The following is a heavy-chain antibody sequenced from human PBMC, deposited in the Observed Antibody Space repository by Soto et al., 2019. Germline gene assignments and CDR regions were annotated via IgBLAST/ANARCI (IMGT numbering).Heavy chain of an antibody. V-gene: IGHV3-23*01. CDR2: ISTSGGST. J-gene: IGHJ4*02. CDR3: AKAWYSSSWYEVGY. CDR1: GFTFRTYA. D-gene: IGHD6-13*01. Sequence: LRLSCAASGFTFRTYAMSWVRQAPGKGLEWVSGISTSGGSTYYADSVRGRFTISRDNPKNTLYLQMNSLRAEDTAVYYCAKAWYSSSWYEVGYWGQGTLVTVSS.